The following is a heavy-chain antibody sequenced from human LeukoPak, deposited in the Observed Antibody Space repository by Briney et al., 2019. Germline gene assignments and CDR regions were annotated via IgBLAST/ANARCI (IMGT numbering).Heavy chain of an antibody. CDR2: IRYDGSNK. J-gene: IGHJ4*02. D-gene: IGHD6-19*01. V-gene: IGHV3-30*02. CDR1: GFTFSSYA. Sequence: GGSLRLSCAASGFTFSSYAMSWVRQAPGKGLEWVAFIRYDGSNKYYADSVKGRFTISRDNSKNTLYLQMNSLRAEDTAVYYCAKDPRNSSGWYGTYYFDYWGQGTLVTVSS. CDR3: AKDPRNSSGWYGTYYFDY.